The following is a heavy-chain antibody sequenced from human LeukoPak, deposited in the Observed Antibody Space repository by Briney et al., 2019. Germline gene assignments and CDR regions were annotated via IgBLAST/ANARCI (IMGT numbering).Heavy chain of an antibody. CDR2: VSYGGTNK. D-gene: IGHD4-17*01. CDR3: VKVTFDYGDYAGPSDC. J-gene: IGHJ4*02. V-gene: IGHV3-30-3*01. CDR1: GFTFNTYT. Sequence: GGSLRLSCAASGFTFNTYTIHWVRQAPGKGPEWVAVVSYGGTNKHYADSVKGRFTISRDNSNNMLYLQMDSLRTEDTAVYYCVKVTFDYGDYAGPSDCWGQGTLVTVSS.